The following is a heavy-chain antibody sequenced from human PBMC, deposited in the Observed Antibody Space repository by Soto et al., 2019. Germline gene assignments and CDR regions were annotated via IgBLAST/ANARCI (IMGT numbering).Heavy chain of an antibody. CDR3: SREGESPGRDSFGS. J-gene: IGHJ3*01. CDR1: GFTLSDYE. V-gene: IGHV3-48*03. Sequence: EVQLVESGGGLVQPGGSLRLSCAASGFTLSDYEMNWVRQAPGKGLEWVSYISGSGTIYYVDSVKGRFTISRDNAKNSTYLEMNRPGAEDTAFYFRSREGESPGRDSFGSWGRGTMVTVSS. CDR2: ISGSGTI. D-gene: IGHD3-10*01.